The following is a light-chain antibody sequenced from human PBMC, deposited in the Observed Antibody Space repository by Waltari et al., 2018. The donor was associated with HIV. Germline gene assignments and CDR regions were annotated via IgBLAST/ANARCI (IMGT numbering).Light chain of an antibody. CDR1: SSDVATHQL. Sequence: QPALTQPASVSGSPGQSITISCTRTSSDVATHQLASWYQQHPGKAPKLMIYEVSKRPSGVSDRFSGSKSGDTASLTISGLQAEDEADYYCCSYVSNVIFGGGTKLTVL. J-gene: IGLJ2*01. V-gene: IGLV2-23*02. CDR3: CSYVSNVI. CDR2: EVS.